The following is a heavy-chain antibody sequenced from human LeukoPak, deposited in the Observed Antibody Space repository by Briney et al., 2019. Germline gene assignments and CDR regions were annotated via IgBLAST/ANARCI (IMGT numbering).Heavy chain of an antibody. CDR2: IIPIFGTA. D-gene: IGHD3-10*01. V-gene: IGHV1-69*06. J-gene: IGHJ5*02. CDR3: ARVSMVRGFDWFDP. CDR1: GGTFSSYA. Sequence: GASVKVSCKASGGTFSSYAISSVRQAPGQGLEWMGGIIPIFGTANYAQKFQGRVTITADKSTSTAYMELSSLRSEDTAVYYCARVSMVRGFDWFDPWGQGTLVTVSS.